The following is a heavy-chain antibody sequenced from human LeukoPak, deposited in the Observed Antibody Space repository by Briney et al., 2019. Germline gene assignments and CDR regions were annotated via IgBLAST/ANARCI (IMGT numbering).Heavy chain of an antibody. D-gene: IGHD6-13*01. CDR2: INYSETT. CDR1: NGSINTYF. Sequence: SETLSLTCTVSNGSINTYFWTWIRQPPGRGLEWIGIINYSETTRYNPSLKSRVTLSVDTSKNLFSLKLDSVTAADTAVYFCARALRSHGAAAGTGYLDSWGQGALVTVSS. J-gene: IGHJ4*02. V-gene: IGHV4-59*08. CDR3: ARALRSHGAAAGTGYLDS.